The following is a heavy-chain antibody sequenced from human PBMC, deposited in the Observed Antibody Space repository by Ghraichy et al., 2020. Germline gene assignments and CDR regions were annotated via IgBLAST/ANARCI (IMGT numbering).Heavy chain of an antibody. Sequence: GESLNISCAASGFSFSRYGMHWVRQVPGKGLEWVAATSYDGTNKYYADSVKGRFTISRDNSKNTLYLQVNRLRAEDTAVYWCAKVGEEEGAMDVWGQGTTVTVSS. CDR2: TSYDGTNK. D-gene: IGHD3-10*01. CDR1: GFSFSRYG. CDR3: AKVGEEEGAMDV. V-gene: IGHV3-30*18. J-gene: IGHJ6*02.